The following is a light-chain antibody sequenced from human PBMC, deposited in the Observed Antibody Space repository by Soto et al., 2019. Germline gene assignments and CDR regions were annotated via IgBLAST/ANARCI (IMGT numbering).Light chain of an antibody. CDR2: AAS. CDR1: QSISSF. Sequence: IQMTQSPSSLSASVGDRVTITCRASQSISSFLNWYQQKPGKAPKLLIYAASSLQSGVPSRFSGSGSGTDFTLIISSLQPEDFATYYCQQSYSTPRTFGQGTKVDIK. V-gene: IGKV1-39*01. CDR3: QQSYSTPRT. J-gene: IGKJ1*01.